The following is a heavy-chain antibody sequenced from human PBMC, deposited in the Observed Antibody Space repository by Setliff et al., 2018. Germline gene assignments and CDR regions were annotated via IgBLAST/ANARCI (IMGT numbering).Heavy chain of an antibody. D-gene: IGHD4-17*01. Sequence: PGGSLRLSCVVSGLTVSNDFMGWVRQAPGKGLEWVSVIYNIGETRYADSVKGRFTISRDKSKNTLYLQMGSLKTEDTAVYYCASDIHNDYDYFDYWGQGIQVTVSS. CDR1: GLTVSNDF. V-gene: IGHV3-53*01. CDR2: IYNIGET. CDR3: ASDIHNDYDYFDY. J-gene: IGHJ4*02.